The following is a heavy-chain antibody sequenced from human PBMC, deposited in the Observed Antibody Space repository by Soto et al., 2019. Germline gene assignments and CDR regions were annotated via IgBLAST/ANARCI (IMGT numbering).Heavy chain of an antibody. CDR1: GGSISSNSYY. CDR2: IYYSGST. CDR3: ARPSGSYLYYFDY. J-gene: IGHJ4*02. V-gene: IGHV4-39*01. Sequence: SETLSLTCTVSGGSISSNSYYWGWIRQPPGKGLEWIGSIYYSGSTYYNPSLKSRVTISVDTSKNQFSLKLSSVTAADTAVYYCARPSGSYLYYFDYWGQGTLVTVSS. D-gene: IGHD1-26*01.